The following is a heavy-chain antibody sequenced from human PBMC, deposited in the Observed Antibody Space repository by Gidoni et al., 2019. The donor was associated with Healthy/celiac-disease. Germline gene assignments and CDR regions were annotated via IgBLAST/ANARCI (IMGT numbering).Heavy chain of an antibody. CDR1: GVSISSSSYY. D-gene: IGHD6-6*01. J-gene: IGHJ5*02. CDR3: ARTYSSSVNWFDP. V-gene: IGHV4-39*01. Sequence: QLQLQESGPGLVKPSETLSLTCTVSGVSISSSSYYWGWIRQPPGKGLEWIGSIYFSGSTYYNPSLKSRVTISVDTSKNQFSLKLSSVTAADTAVYYCARTYSSSVNWFDPWGQGTLVTVSS. CDR2: IYFSGST.